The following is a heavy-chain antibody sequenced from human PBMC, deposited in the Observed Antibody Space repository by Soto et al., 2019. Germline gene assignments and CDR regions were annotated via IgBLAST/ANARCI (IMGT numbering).Heavy chain of an antibody. D-gene: IGHD3-22*01. V-gene: IGHV4-34*01. J-gene: IGHJ6*02. CDR2: INHSGST. CDR3: AGAKITMIVVVTDYYYYGMDV. CDR1: GGSFSGYY. Sequence: PSETLSLTCAVYGGSFSGYYWSWIRQPPGKGLGWIGEINHSGSTNYNPSLKSRVTISEDTSKNQFSLKLSSVTAADTAVYYCAGAKITMIVVVTDYYYYGMDVWGQGTTVTVSS.